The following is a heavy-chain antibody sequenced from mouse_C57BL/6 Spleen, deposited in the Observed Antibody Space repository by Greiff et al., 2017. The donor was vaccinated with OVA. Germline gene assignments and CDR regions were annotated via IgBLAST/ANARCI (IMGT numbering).Heavy chain of an antibody. D-gene: IGHD1-1*01. J-gene: IGHJ4*01. CDR1: GYTFTSYW. V-gene: IGHV1-72*01. CDR3: ARRDGSSYNYAMDY. Sequence: QVQLQQPGAELVKPGASVKLSCKASGYTFTSYWMHWVKQRPGRGLEWIGRIDPNSGGTKYNEKFKSKATLTVDKPTSTAYMQLSSLTSEDSAVYYCARRDGSSYNYAMDYWGQGTSVTVSS. CDR2: IDPNSGGT.